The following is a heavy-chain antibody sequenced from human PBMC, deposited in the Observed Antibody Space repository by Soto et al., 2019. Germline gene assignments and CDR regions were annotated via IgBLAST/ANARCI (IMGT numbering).Heavy chain of an antibody. CDR1: GFTFSSYE. J-gene: IGHJ6*02. D-gene: IGHD3-3*01. Sequence: PGGSLRLSCAASGFTFSSYEMNWVRQAPGKGLEWVSYISTRGSTKYYADSVKGRFTISRDDAKNSLYLRMNSLRVEDTAVYYCARAGDTIFGVVVHSSGMDVWGPATTVTVSS. CDR2: ISTRGSTK. CDR3: ARAGDTIFGVVVHSSGMDV. V-gene: IGHV3-48*03.